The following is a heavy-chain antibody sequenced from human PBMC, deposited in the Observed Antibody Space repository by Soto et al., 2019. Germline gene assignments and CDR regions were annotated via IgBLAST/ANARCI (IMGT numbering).Heavy chain of an antibody. V-gene: IGHV3-33*01. D-gene: IGHD5-12*01. CDR2: IWYDGSNK. J-gene: IGHJ4*02. Sequence: PWGSLRLSCAASGFTFISYGIHFFRHSPFKGLEWVAVIWYDGSNKYYADSVKGRFTISRDNSKNTLYLQMNSLRAEDTAVYYCARDADIVALEYYFDYWGQGTLVTVSS. CDR3: ARDADIVALEYYFDY. CDR1: GFTFISYG.